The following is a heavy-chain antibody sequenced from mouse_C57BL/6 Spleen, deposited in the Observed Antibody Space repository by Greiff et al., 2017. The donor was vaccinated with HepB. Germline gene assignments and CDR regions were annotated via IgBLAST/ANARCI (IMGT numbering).Heavy chain of an antibody. J-gene: IGHJ2*01. CDR1: GFTFSSYG. D-gene: IGHD2-2*01. CDR2: ISSGGSYT. V-gene: IGHV5-6*01. Sequence: EVQRVESGGDLVKPGGSLKLSCAASGFTFSSYGMSWVRPTPDKRLEWVATISSGGSYTYYPDSVTGRFTISRDNAKNTLYLQMSSRKSEDTAMYYCARHKGYGYPFDDWGQGTTLTVSS. CDR3: ARHKGYGYPFDD.